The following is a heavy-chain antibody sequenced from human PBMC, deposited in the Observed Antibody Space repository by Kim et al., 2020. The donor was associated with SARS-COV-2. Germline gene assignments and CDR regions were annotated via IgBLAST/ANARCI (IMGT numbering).Heavy chain of an antibody. D-gene: IGHD3-16*01. CDR3: ARVGEDSYYYYYGMDV. V-gene: IGHV3-21*01. J-gene: IGHJ6*02. Sequence: SVKGRFTISGDNAKNSLYLQMNSLRAEDTAVYYCARVGEDSYYYYYGMDVWGQGTTVTVSS.